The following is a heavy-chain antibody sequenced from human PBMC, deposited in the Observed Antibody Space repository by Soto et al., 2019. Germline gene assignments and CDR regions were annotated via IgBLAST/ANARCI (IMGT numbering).Heavy chain of an antibody. CDR1: GGSFIGYY. CDR2: INHSGST. CDR3: ARGSGEWLFGHYYYSGMDV. Sequence: SETLSLTCAVYGGSFIGYYWSWIRQPPGKGLEWIGEINHSGSTNYNPSLKSRVTISVDTSKNQFSLKLSSVTAADTAVYYCARGSGEWLFGHYYYSGMDVWGQGTTVTVSS. V-gene: IGHV4-34*01. D-gene: IGHD3-3*01. J-gene: IGHJ6*02.